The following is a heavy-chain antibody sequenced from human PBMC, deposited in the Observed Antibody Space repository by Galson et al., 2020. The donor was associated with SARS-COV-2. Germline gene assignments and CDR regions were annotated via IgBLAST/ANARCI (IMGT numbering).Heavy chain of an antibody. Sequence: GGSLRLSCAASGFTFSSHTMSWVRQAPGKGLEWVSSIRAGGDHTYYADSVKGRFTISRDNSKNTVYVQMNSLRADDTAVYYCARAFLFYSDGMDVWGQGTTVTGSS. J-gene: IGHJ6*02. CDR3: ARAFLFYSDGMDV. V-gene: IGHV3-23*01. CDR1: GFTFSSHT. CDR2: IRAGGDHT. D-gene: IGHD3-3*01.